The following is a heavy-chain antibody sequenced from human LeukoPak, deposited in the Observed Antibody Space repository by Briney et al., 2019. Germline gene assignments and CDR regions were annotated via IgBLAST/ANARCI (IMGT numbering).Heavy chain of an antibody. J-gene: IGHJ6*03. CDR2: INTNTGNP. CDR1: GYTFTSYA. Sequence: ASVKVSCKASGYTFTSYAMNWVRQAPGQGLEWMGWINTNTGNPTYAQGFTGRFVFSLDTSVSTAYLQISSLKAEDTAVYYCARSQGRNCSGSSCYRPYYYYYYMDVWGKGTTVTVSS. CDR3: ARSQGRNCSGSSCYRPYYYYYYMDV. D-gene: IGHD2-15*01. V-gene: IGHV7-4-1*02.